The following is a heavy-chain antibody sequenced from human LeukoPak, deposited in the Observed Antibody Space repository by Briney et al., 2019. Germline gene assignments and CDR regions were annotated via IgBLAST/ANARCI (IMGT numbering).Heavy chain of an antibody. CDR3: ARRAYYDSSGYHPTSGYFDL. CDR2: IYSNGIT. D-gene: IGHD3-22*01. CDR1: GGSIFSYY. V-gene: IGHV4-4*08. J-gene: IGHJ2*01. Sequence: SEALSLTCTVSGGSIFSYYWNWIRQPPGKGLEWLGYIYSNGITNYSPSLRSRGTISIATSKNQISLRLTSVTAADTAIYYGARRAYYDSSGYHPTSGYFDLWGRGTLVTVSS.